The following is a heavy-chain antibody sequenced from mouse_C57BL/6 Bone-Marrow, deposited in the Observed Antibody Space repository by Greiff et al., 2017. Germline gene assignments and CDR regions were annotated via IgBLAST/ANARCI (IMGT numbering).Heavy chain of an antibody. D-gene: IGHD3-2*02. CDR1: GYTFTSYW. CDR3: ARQLRLRTDWFAY. J-gene: IGHJ3*01. CDR2: IYPGSGST. V-gene: IGHV1-55*01. Sequence: QVQLQQPGAELVKPGASVKMSCKASGYTFTSYWITWVKQRPGQGLEWIGDIYPGSGSTNYNEKFKSKATRTVDTSSSTAYMQLSSLTSEDSAVYYCARQLRLRTDWFAYWGQGTLVTVSA.